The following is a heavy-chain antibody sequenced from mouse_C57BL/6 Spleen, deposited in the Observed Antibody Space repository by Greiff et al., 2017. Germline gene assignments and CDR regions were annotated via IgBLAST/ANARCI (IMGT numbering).Heavy chain of an antibody. CDR3: ARTDDYGSNCWYFDD. J-gene: IGHJ1*03. D-gene: IGHD1-1*01. V-gene: IGHV1-69*01. CDR1: GYTFTSYW. Sequence: VQLQQPGAELVMPGASVKLSCKASGYTFTSYWMHWVKPRPGQGLEWIGEVDPSDSYTNYNQKFKGTSTLTVDQSSSTAYMQLSSLTSDDSAVYYCARTDDYGSNCWYFDDWGTGTTVTVSS. CDR2: VDPSDSYT.